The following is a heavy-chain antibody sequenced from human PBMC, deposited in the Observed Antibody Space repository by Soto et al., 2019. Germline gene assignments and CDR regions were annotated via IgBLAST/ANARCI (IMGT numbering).Heavy chain of an antibody. D-gene: IGHD3-10*01. CDR1: GFTFDDYT. CDR3: AKDIASDYYGSGSYFDY. V-gene: IGHV3-43*01. J-gene: IGHJ4*02. Sequence: VQLLESGGGLVQPGGSLRLSCAASGFTFDDYTMHWVRQAPGKGLEWVSLISWDGGSTYYADSVKGRFTISRDNSKNSLYLQMNSLRTEDTALYYCAKDIASDYYGSGSYFDYWGQGTLVTVSS. CDR2: ISWDGGST.